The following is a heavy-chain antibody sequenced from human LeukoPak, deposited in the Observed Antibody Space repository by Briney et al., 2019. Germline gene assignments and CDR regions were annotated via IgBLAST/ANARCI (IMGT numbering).Heavy chain of an antibody. CDR2: ISDDGSDP. J-gene: IGHJ4*02. D-gene: IGHD3-16*01. CDR3: AKDWSCAS. CDR1: GFTFRNYA. Sequence: GGSLRLSCAAPGFTFRNYAMTWVRQAPGKGLEWVSAISDDGSDPKNAVTVKGRFTISRDNSKNKLYLQMNSLRAEDTAIYFCAKDWSCASWGQGTLVTVFS. V-gene: IGHV3-23*01.